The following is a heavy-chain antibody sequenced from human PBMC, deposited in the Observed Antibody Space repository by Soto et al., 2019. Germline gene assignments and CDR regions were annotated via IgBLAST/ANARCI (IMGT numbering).Heavy chain of an antibody. Sequence: SETLSLTCTVSGGFISSYYWSWIRQPPGKGLEWIGYIYYSGSTNYNPSLKSRVTISVDTSKNQFSLKLCSVTAADTAVYYCARDLKGSTCYDYWGQGTQVT. CDR2: IYYSGST. J-gene: IGHJ4*02. CDR3: ARDLKGSTCYDY. D-gene: IGHD6-13*01. V-gene: IGHV4-59*01. CDR1: GGFISSYY.